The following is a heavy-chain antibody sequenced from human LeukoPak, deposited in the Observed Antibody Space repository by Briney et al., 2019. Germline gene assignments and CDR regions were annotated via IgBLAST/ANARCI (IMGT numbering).Heavy chain of an antibody. Sequence: ASVKVSCKASGYTFTRYYIHWVRQAPGQGLEWMGWISAYNGNTNYAQKLQGRVTMTTDTSTSTAYMELRSLRSDDTAVYYCARGVHENWFDPWGQGTLVTVSS. J-gene: IGHJ5*02. CDR1: GYTFTRYY. CDR2: ISAYNGNT. CDR3: ARGVHENWFDP. V-gene: IGHV1-18*01.